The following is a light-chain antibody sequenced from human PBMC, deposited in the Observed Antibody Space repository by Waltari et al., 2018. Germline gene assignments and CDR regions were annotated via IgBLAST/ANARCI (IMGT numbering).Light chain of an antibody. J-gene: IGLJ3*02. Sequence: QSALTQPASVSGSPGQSITISCTATSSDIISDNHVSWYQQHPGKAPKVMIYDVNNRPSGVSDRFSGSRSGNTASLTVSGLQAEDEADYSSISTWVFGGGTKLTVV. CDR1: SSDIISDNH. CDR3: ISTWV. V-gene: IGLV2-14*03. CDR2: DVN.